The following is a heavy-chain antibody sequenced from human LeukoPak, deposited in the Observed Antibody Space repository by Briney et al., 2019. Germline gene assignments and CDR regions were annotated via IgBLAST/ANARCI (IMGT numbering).Heavy chain of an antibody. J-gene: IGHJ6*02. D-gene: IGHD1-26*01. CDR3: AKEWELRGPYYYGMDV. Sequence: GESLRLSCAASGFTFSNYAILWVRQASGKGLEWVAVISYDGSSKNFADSVKGRFTISRDNSKNTLYLQMNSLRVEDTAVYYCAKEWELRGPYYYGMDVWGQGTTVTVSS. CDR1: GFTFSNYA. V-gene: IGHV3-30-3*01. CDR2: ISYDGSSK.